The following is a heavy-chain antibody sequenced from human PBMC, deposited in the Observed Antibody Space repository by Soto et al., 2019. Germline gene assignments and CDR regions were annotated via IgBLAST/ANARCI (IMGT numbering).Heavy chain of an antibody. J-gene: IGHJ5*02. V-gene: IGHV4-39*02. CDR3: SRRAPEGFDP. CDR1: RGSISSGTNY. CDR2: IDYSGST. Sequence: KTSETLSLTCTVSRGSISSGTNYWAWIRQPPGKGLEWIGSIDYSGSTYYNPSLKSRVTISVDTSKNHFSLKLGSVTAADTALYYCSRRAPEGFDPWGQGTLVTVSS.